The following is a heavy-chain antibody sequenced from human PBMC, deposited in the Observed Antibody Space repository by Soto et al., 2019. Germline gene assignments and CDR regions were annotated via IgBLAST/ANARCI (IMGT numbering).Heavy chain of an antibody. D-gene: IGHD5-18*01. CDR3: ATALDTAMITSDY. CDR1: GLTFGRYT. V-gene: IGHV3-21*01. CDR2: ISTLSNYI. J-gene: IGHJ4*02. Sequence: GGSLRLSCAASGLTFGRYTMNWVRQAPGKGLEWVSSISTLSNYIFYADSVKGRFTISRDNAKNSLHLQMDSLRVEDTAVYYCATALDTAMITSDYWGQGTLVTVSS.